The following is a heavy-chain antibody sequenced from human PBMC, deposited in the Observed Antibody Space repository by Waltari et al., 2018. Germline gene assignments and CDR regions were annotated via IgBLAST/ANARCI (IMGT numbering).Heavy chain of an antibody. CDR1: GFTFSNYA. V-gene: IGHV3-23*01. CDR3: AKEWGESGDWRQLPTFDY. J-gene: IGHJ4*02. D-gene: IGHD2-21*02. Sequence: EVQLLESGGGSLRPGWSLRLSCRASGFTFSNYAMSWVGQAPWRGREGVAAISGSDKTYYADSVRGRFTISRDNSKNTLFLHIHDLRAEDTAIYVCAKEWGESGDWRQLPTFDYWGQGTLVTVSS. CDR2: ISGSDKT.